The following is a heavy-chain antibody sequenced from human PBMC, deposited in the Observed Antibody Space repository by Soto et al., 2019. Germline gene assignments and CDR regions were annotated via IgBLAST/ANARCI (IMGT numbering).Heavy chain of an antibody. J-gene: IGHJ5*02. V-gene: IGHV1-69*04. CDR2: IIPILGIA. CDR3: AREGVLRYFDWLFDWFDP. Sequence: SVKVSCKASGGTFSSYTGSWVRQAPGQGLEWMGRIIPILGIANYAQKFQGRVTITADKSTSTAYMELSSLRSEDTAVYYCAREGVLRYFDWLFDWFDPWGQGTLVTVSS. D-gene: IGHD3-9*01. CDR1: GGTFSSYT.